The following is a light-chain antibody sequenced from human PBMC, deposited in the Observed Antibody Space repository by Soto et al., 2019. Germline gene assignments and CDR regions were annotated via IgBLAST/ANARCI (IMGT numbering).Light chain of an antibody. V-gene: IGKV1-5*01. CDR3: QQYDTFPT. CDR2: DAS. Sequence: DIQMTQSPSTLSASVGDRVTITCRASQSLGSWLAWYQQKPGKAPKPLIFDASSLQRGVPSRFTGSGSGTEFTLTITSLQPDDFATYYCQQYDTFPTFGQGTKVEIK. J-gene: IGKJ1*01. CDR1: QSLGSW.